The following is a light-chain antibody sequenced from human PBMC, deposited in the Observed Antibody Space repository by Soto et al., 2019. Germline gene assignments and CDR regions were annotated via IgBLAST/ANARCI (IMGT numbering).Light chain of an antibody. J-gene: IGKJ1*01. V-gene: IGKV3-11*01. CDR3: QQRSKWRT. CDR1: QSVSGY. Sequence: EIVLTQSPATLSLSPGERATLYCRASQSVSGYLAWFQQKPGQAPRLLIYDASKRATGIPARFSGRGFGTDYALIMSILEPEDLAVYYCQQRSKWRTFGPGTKVDIK. CDR2: DAS.